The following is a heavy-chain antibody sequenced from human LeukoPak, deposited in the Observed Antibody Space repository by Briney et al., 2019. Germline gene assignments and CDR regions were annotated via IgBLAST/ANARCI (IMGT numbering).Heavy chain of an antibody. Sequence: PSETLSLTCTVSGGSISSYYWSWIRQPPGKGLEWIGYIYYSGSTNYNPSPKSRVTISVDTSKNQFSLKLSSVTAADTAVYYCARDLGGWDSSGQNYWGQGTLVTVSS. CDR3: ARDLGGWDSSGQNY. J-gene: IGHJ4*02. CDR2: IYYSGST. CDR1: GGSISSYY. V-gene: IGHV4-59*01. D-gene: IGHD3-22*01.